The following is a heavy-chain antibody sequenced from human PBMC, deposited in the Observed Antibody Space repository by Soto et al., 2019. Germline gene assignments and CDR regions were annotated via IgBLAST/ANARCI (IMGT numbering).Heavy chain of an antibody. Sequence: QVQLVQSGAEVKKPGSSVKVSCKASGGTFSSYAISWVRQAPGQGLEWMGGIIPIFGTANYAQKFQGRVTITADESTSTAYMELSRLRSEDTAVYYCASIRPILPYYYGSGQLDYWGQGTLVTVSS. J-gene: IGHJ4*02. CDR2: IIPIFGTA. CDR1: GGTFSSYA. D-gene: IGHD3-10*01. CDR3: ASIRPILPYYYGSGQLDY. V-gene: IGHV1-69*01.